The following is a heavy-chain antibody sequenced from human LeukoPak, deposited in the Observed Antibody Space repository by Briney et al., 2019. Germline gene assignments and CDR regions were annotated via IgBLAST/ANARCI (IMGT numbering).Heavy chain of an antibody. CDR3: ARSQHNTFDP. Sequence: ASVKVSCKTSGYTSTGNYMHWVRQAPGQGLEWMGWINPKSGDTKYAQKFQGWVTVTRDTSSSTSYLELSRLRSDDTAIYYCARSQHNTFDPWGRGTLVTVSS. D-gene: IGHD1-1*01. J-gene: IGHJ5*02. CDR2: INPKSGDT. V-gene: IGHV1-2*04. CDR1: GYTSTGNY.